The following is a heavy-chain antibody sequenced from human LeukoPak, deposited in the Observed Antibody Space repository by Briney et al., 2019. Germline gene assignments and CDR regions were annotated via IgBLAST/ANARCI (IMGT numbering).Heavy chain of an antibody. CDR2: INPNSGGT. J-gene: IGHJ4*02. Sequence: ASVKVSCKASGYTFTGYYMHWVRQAPGQGLEWMGWINPNSGGTNYAQKFQGRVTMTRDTSISTAYMELSRLRSDDTAVYYCARDIVVVPAAHRGVDYWGQGTLVTV. CDR1: GYTFTGYY. V-gene: IGHV1-2*02. CDR3: ARDIVVVPAAHRGVDY. D-gene: IGHD2-2*01.